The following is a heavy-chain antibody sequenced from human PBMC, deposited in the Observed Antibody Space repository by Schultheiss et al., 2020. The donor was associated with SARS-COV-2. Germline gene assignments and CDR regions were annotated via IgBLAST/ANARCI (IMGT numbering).Heavy chain of an antibody. V-gene: IGHV2-5*02. CDR3: AHRYCSGGSCYWFDP. D-gene: IGHD2-15*01. CDR1: GFSLSTSGVG. Sequence: SGPTLVKPTQTLTLTCTFSGFSLSTSGVGVGWIRQPPGKALEWFAVIYWDDDKYYSPSLKSRLTITKDTSKNQVVLTMTNMDPVDTATYYCAHRYCSGGSCYWFDPWGQGTLVTVSS. CDR2: IYWDDDK. J-gene: IGHJ5*02.